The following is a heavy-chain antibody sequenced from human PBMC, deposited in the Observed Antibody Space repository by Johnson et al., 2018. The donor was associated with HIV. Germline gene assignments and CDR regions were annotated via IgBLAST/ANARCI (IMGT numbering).Heavy chain of an antibody. Sequence: VQLVESGGGVVQPGRSLRLSCAASGFTFSRYWLTWVRQAPGKGLEWVANIKQDGSEKYYVDSVKGRFTISRDNAKKSLYLQMNSLGAEDTAVYYCARVDGSTWYSLYDAFDIWGQGTMVTVSS. V-gene: IGHV3-7*01. J-gene: IGHJ3*02. CDR3: ARVDGSTWYSLYDAFDI. D-gene: IGHD6-13*01. CDR1: GFTFSRYW. CDR2: IKQDGSEK.